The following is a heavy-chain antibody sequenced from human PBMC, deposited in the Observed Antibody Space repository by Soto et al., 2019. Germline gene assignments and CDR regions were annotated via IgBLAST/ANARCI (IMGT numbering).Heavy chain of an antibody. CDR2: IDPTSGST. D-gene: IGHD6-19*01. J-gene: IGHJ4*02. CDR3: ARWHSSGYIDY. CDR1: GYIFTTYY. V-gene: IGHV1-46*01. Sequence: QVQLVQSGAEVKKPGASVKVSCKASGYIFTTYYFHWVRQAPGQGLEWLGVIDPTSGSTTYAQEFRGRVTLTRDTSTSTVYLQLTSLTSEDTAVYFCARWHSSGYIDYWGQGTLVIVSS.